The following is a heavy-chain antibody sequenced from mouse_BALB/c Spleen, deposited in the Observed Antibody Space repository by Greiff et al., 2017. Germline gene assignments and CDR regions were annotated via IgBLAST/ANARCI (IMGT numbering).Heavy chain of an antibody. CDR3: ARGVPYDY. D-gene: IGHD2-3*01. J-gene: IGHJ3*01. CDR2: ISSGGGST. V-gene: IGHV5-12-1*01. CDR1: GFAFSSYD. Sequence: EVQGVESGGGLVKPGGSLKLSCAASGFAFSSYDMSWVRQTPEKRLEWVAYISSGGGSTYYPDTVKGRFTISRDNAKNTLYLQMSSLKSEDTAMYYCARGVPYDYWGQGTLVTVSA.